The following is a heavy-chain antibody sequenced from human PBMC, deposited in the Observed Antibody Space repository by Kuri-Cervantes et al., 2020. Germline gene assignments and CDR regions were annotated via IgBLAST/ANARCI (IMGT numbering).Heavy chain of an antibody. D-gene: IGHD3-22*01. J-gene: IGHJ4*02. Sequence: SVKVSCKASGYTFTSYYMHWVRQAPGQGLEWMGIINPSGGSTSYAQKFQGRVTITADESTSTAYMELSSLRSEDTAVYYCARDRGYYDSSGYLGDEFDYWGQGTLVTVSS. V-gene: IGHV1-46*01. CDR1: GYTFTSYY. CDR2: INPSGGST. CDR3: ARDRGYYDSSGYLGDEFDY.